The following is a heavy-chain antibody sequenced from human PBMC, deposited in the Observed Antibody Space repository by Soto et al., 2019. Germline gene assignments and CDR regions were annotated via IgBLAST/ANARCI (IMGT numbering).Heavy chain of an antibody. Sequence: EVQLVESGGGLVRPGGSLRLSCAASGFTFSNAWMNWVRQAPGKGLEWVGRIKSRTNGATTEHAASVQGRFTISREDSKNTRYLQMNDLKADSTGLYYCPIDVRQLTDSWGQGTLVTVSS. V-gene: IGHV3-15*01. J-gene: IGHJ5*01. D-gene: IGHD2-2*01. CDR2: IKSRTNGATT. CDR1: GFTFSNAW. CDR3: PIDVRQLTDS.